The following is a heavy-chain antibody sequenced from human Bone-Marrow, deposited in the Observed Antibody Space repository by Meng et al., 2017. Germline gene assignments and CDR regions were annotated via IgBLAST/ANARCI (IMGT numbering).Heavy chain of an antibody. Sequence: SETLSLTCTVSGGSISSSSYYWGWIRQPPGKGREWIGSIYYSGSTYYNPSLKSRVNISVDTSKNQFSLKLSSVTAADTAVYYCASRPYGDYYFDYWGQGTLVTVSS. J-gene: IGHJ4*02. V-gene: IGHV4-39*07. CDR1: GGSISSSSYY. D-gene: IGHD4-17*01. CDR2: IYYSGST. CDR3: ASRPYGDYYFDY.